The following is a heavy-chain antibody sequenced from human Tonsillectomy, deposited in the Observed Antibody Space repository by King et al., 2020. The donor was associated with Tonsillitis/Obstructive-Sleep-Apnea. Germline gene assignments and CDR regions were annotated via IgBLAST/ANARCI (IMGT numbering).Heavy chain of an antibody. CDR1: GFTFSSFT. Sequence: QLVQSGGGLVQPGGSLRLSCAASGFTFSSFTMNWVRQAPGNGLEWSSYIGSTTYYEDSVKGRFIISRDGAKDSLYLQLNSLRDEDTAVYYCVRDLDWAFDIWGRGTMVTVSS. V-gene: IGHV3-48*02. CDR2: IGSTT. CDR3: VRDLDWAFDI. J-gene: IGHJ3*02. D-gene: IGHD2-21*01.